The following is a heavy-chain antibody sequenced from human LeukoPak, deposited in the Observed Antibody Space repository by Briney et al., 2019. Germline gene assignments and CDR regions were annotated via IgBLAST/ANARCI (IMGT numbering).Heavy chain of an antibody. J-gene: IGHJ4*02. CDR1: KFSFSSYE. CDR2: ISSSGSTI. Sequence: PGGSLRLSCAASKFSFSSYEMNWVRQAPGKGLEWVSYISSSGSTIYYADSVKGRFTVSRDNAKNSLYLQMNSLRAEDTAVYYCARRDSSGRGIDYWGQGTLVTVSS. D-gene: IGHD6-19*01. CDR3: ARRDSSGRGIDY. V-gene: IGHV3-48*03.